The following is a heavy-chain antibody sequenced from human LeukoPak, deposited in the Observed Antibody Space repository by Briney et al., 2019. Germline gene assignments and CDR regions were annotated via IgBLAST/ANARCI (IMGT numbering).Heavy chain of an antibody. CDR2: IIPIFGTA. CDR3: ASGTLTYYYAPGQAFDI. J-gene: IGHJ3*02. CDR1: GGTFSSYA. Sequence: GASVKVSCKASGGTFSSYAISWVRQAPGQGLEWMGGIIPIFGTANYAQKFQGRVTITTDESTSTAYMELSSLRSEDTAVYYCASGTLTYYYAPGQAFDIWGQGTMVTVSS. D-gene: IGHD3-10*01. V-gene: IGHV1-69*05.